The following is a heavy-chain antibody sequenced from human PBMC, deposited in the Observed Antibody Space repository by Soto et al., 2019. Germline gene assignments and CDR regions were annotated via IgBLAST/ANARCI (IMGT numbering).Heavy chain of an antibody. CDR2: ITWNSGNL. J-gene: IGHJ6*02. CDR3: AKDWGIVAQLHYYYGMDV. D-gene: IGHD2-15*01. CDR1: GFTFDDYA. V-gene: IGHV3-9*01. Sequence: GGSLRLSCAASGFTFDDYAMHWVRQAPGKGLEWVSGITWNSGNLGYADSVKGRFTISRDNAKNSLYLQMNSLRLEDTALYYCAKDWGIVAQLHYYYGMDVWGQGTTVTVSS.